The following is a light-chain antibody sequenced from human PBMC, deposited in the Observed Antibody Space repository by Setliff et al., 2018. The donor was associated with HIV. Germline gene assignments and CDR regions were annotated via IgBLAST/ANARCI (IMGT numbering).Light chain of an antibody. J-gene: IGLJ1*01. V-gene: IGLV2-14*03. Sequence: QSVLTQPASVSGSPGQSITISCTGTSSDVGGYNYVSWYQQHPGKAPKVIIYAVNRRPSGISNRFSGSKSGNTASLTISGLQAEDEADYYCCSYVRGATYVFGTGTKVTVL. CDR3: CSYVRGATYV. CDR1: SSDVGGYNY. CDR2: AVN.